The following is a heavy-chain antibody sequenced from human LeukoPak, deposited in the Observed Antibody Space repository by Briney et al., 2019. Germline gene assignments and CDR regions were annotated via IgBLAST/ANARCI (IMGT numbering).Heavy chain of an antibody. Sequence: GGSLRLSCAASGFTFSSYGMSWVRQAPGKGLEWVSAISGSGGSTYYADSVKGRFTISRDNSKNTLYLQMNSLRAEDTAVYYCAKVGQDYYGSGSYSHMDVWGKGTTVTVSS. CDR3: AKVGQDYYGSGSYSHMDV. CDR2: ISGSGGST. CDR1: GFTFSSYG. J-gene: IGHJ6*03. D-gene: IGHD3-10*01. V-gene: IGHV3-23*01.